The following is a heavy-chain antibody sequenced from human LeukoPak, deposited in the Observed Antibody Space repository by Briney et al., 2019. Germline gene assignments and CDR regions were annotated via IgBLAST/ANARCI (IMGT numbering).Heavy chain of an antibody. CDR2: ISLDGSTE. D-gene: IGHD3-10*01. Sequence: GGSLRLSCVASGFSLSNFQMYWVRQAPGKGLEWVSIISLDGSTEFYADSVKGRFTISRDTASNTMHLEMNNLRIEDTAVYYCMRDYMGWFDPWGQGSLITVSS. V-gene: IGHV3-30-3*01. J-gene: IGHJ5*02. CDR1: GFSLSNFQ. CDR3: MRDYMGWFDP.